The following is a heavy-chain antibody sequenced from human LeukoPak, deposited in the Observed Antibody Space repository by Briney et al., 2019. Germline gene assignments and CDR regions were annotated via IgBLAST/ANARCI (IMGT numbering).Heavy chain of an antibody. CDR2: IYTSGST. CDR1: GGSISSGSYY. J-gene: IGHJ5*02. Sequence: SQTLSLTCTVSGGSISSGSYYWSWIRQPAGKGLEWIGRIYTSGSTNYNPSLKSRVTISVDTSKNQFSLKLSSVTAADTAVYYCARDPGGYCSSTSCSNWFDPWGQGTLVTVSS. CDR3: ARDPGGYCSSTSCSNWFDP. V-gene: IGHV4-61*02. D-gene: IGHD2-2*01.